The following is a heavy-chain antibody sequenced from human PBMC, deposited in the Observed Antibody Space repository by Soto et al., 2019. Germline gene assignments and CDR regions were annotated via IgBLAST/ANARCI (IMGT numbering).Heavy chain of an antibody. J-gene: IGHJ6*02. CDR3: ARTCSIRVRGQHDYFDGLDV. Sequence: SETLSLTCAVSGGSISSSHWWSWGRQPPGKGLEWIGEIYHSGSTNYNPSLKSRVTISVDKSKNQFSLKLSSVTAADTAVYYCARTCSIRVRGQHDYFDGLDVWCQWTMVT. CDR1: GGSISSSHW. D-gene: IGHD3-10*01. V-gene: IGHV4-4*02. CDR2: IYHSGST.